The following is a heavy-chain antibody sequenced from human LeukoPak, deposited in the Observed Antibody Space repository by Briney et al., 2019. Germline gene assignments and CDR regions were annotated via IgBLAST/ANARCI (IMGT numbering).Heavy chain of an antibody. V-gene: IGHV4-31*03. CDR2: IYYSGST. CDR3: ARQYCGGDCHYNPGGWSDP. CDR1: GGSISSGGYY. Sequence: SETLSLTCTVSGGSISSGGYYWSWIRQHPGTGLEWIGYIYYSGSTYYNPSLKSRVTISVDTSKNQFSLKLSSVTAADTAVYYCARQYCGGDCHYNPGGWSDPWGQGTLVTVSS. D-gene: IGHD2-21*02. J-gene: IGHJ5*02.